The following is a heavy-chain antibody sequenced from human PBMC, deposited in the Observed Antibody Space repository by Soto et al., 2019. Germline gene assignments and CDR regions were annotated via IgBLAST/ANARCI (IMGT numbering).Heavy chain of an antibody. CDR3: ARDRKAARDAFDI. CDR2: ISSSSSSYI. V-gene: IGHV3-21*01. CDR1: GFTFSSYS. D-gene: IGHD6-6*01. Sequence: GGSLRLSCAASGFTFSSYSMNWVRQAPGKGLEWVSSISSSSSSYIYYADSVKGRFTISRDNAKNSLYLQMNSLRAEDTAVYYCARDRKAARDAFDIWGQGTMVTVSS. J-gene: IGHJ3*02.